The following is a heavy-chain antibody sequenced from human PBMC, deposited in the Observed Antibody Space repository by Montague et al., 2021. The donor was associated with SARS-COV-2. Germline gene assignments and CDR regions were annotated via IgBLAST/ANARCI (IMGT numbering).Heavy chain of an antibody. D-gene: IGHD2-21*01. CDR1: GGSINNYY. CDR2: IYYSGSVTT. J-gene: IGHJ2*01. V-gene: IGHV4-59*13. Sequence: SETLSLTCSVSGGSINNYYWGWVRQSPGKGLEWIGYIYYSGSVTTSYNPSLQSRASISVDTSENQFSLKLTSVTAADTSVYYCARRGGGEVFARFMYWYFDVWSRGSLVTVSS. CDR3: ARRGGGEVFARFMYWYFDV.